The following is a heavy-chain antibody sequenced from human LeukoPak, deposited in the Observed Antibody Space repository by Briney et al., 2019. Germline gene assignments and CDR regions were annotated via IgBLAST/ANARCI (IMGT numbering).Heavy chain of an antibody. D-gene: IGHD6-25*01. CDR2: IYPGDSDT. Sequence: GESLKISCKGSGYSFTSYWIGWVRQMPGKGLEWMGIIYPGDSDTRSSPSFQGQVTISADKSISTAYLHWSSLEASDTAMYYCARPMDLGSSGAPFDYRGQGTPVTVSS. V-gene: IGHV5-51*01. CDR1: GYSFTSYW. CDR3: ARPMDLGSSGAPFDY. J-gene: IGHJ4*02.